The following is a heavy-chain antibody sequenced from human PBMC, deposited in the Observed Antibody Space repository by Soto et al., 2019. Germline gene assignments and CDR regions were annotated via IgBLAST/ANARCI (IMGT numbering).Heavy chain of an antibody. J-gene: IGHJ4*02. Sequence: PGGSLRLSWAASGFTFSSYWMHWVRQAPGKGLVWVSNINTDGSSTNYADSVKGRSTISRDNAKSTLYLQMNSLRVEDTAVYYCCNIGVGYCGQGTLVTVSS. CDR2: INTDGSST. CDR1: GFTFSSYW. V-gene: IGHV3-74*01. CDR3: CNIGVGY. D-gene: IGHD2-2*01.